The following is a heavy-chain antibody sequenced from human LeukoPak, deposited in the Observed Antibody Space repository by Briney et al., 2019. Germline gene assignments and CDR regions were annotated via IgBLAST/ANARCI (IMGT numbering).Heavy chain of an antibody. J-gene: IGHJ3*02. D-gene: IGHD2-21*02. V-gene: IGHV4-34*01. CDR2: INHSGST. Sequence: SENLSLTCAVYGGSSSGYYWSWIRQPPGKGLEWIGEINHSGSTNYNPSLKSRVTISVDTSKNQFSLKLSSVTAADTAVYYCARDPSVVVTVDAFDIWGQGTMVTVSS. CDR3: ARDPSVVVTVDAFDI. CDR1: GGSSSGYY.